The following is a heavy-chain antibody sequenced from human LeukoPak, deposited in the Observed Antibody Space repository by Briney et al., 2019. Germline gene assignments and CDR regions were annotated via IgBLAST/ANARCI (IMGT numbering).Heavy chain of an antibody. CDR1: GYTFGSNW. V-gene: IGHV5-51*01. D-gene: IGHD3-16*01. CDR3: ARQDAGSYGYFAY. CDR2: IYPGDSDT. J-gene: IGHJ4*02. Sequence: GESLKISCKGSGYTFGSNWIGWVRQMPGKGLEWMGIIYPGDSDTRFSPSFQGQVTISADKSISTAYLQWSSLKASDTAMYYCARQDAGSYGYFAYWGQGTLVTVSS.